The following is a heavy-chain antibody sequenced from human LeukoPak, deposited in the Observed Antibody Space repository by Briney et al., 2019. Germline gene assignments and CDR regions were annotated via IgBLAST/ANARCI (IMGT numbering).Heavy chain of an antibody. D-gene: IGHD3-10*01. CDR2: ISAYNGNT. Sequence: GASVKVSCKASGGTFSSYGISWVRQAPGQGLEWMGWISAYNGNTNHAQKLQDRVTMTIDTSTSTAYMELRSLRSDDTAVYYCARDYGYYGLGTGFDYWGQGTLVTVSS. CDR3: ARDYGYYGLGTGFDY. J-gene: IGHJ4*02. CDR1: GGTFSSYG. V-gene: IGHV1-18*01.